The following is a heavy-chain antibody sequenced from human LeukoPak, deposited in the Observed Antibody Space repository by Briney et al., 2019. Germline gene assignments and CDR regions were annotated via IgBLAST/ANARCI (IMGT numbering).Heavy chain of an antibody. CDR1: GLNFSYYW. CDR3: AGEGYGDYDGDY. J-gene: IGHJ4*02. Sequence: GGSLRLSCAASGLNFSYYWMSWVRQAPGKGLEWVANIKEDGSKKYYVESVKGRFTISRDNAKNSLYLQMNSLRAEDTAVYYCAGEGYGDYDGDYWGQGTLVTVSS. D-gene: IGHD4-17*01. V-gene: IGHV3-7*03. CDR2: IKEDGSKK.